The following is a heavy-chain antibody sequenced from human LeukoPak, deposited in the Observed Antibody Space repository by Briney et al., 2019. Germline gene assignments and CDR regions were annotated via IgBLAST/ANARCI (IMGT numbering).Heavy chain of an antibody. J-gene: IGHJ4*02. D-gene: IGHD3-9*01. V-gene: IGHV4-34*01. CDR3: ARSEYDILTGFHDY. CDR2: INHSGST. Sequence: PSETLSLTCAVYGGSFSGYYWSWIRQPPGKGLEWIGEINHSGSTNYNPSLKSRVTISVDTSKNQFSLKLSSVTAVDTAVYYCARSEYDILTGFHDYWGQGTLVTVSS. CDR1: GGSFSGYY.